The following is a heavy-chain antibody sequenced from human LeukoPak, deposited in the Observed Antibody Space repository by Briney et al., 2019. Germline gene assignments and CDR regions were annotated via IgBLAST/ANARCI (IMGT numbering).Heavy chain of an antibody. V-gene: IGHV1-18*01. CDR3: ARGLEWLTRRHTWFDP. Sequence: ASVKVSCKASSYTFTNYAFTWVRQAPGQGLEWMGWISAYNGNTNYAQKLQGRVTMTTDTSTSTAYMELKSLRSDDTAVYYCARGLEWLTRRHTWFDPWGQGTLVTVSS. CDR1: SYTFTNYA. CDR2: ISAYNGNT. J-gene: IGHJ5*02. D-gene: IGHD3-3*01.